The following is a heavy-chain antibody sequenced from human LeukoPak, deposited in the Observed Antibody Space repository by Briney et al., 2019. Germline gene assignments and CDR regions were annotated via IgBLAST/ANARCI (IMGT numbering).Heavy chain of an antibody. CDR2: ISPNSGGT. CDR1: GYTFTAYY. Sequence: ASVKVSCKASGYTFTAYYIHWVRQAPGQGLEWMGWISPNSGGTDYAQKFQGRVTMTRDTSISTTYVELSSLTSDDTAVYYCARHSLIGTTPFDYWGQGTLVTVPS. D-gene: IGHD1-20*01. CDR3: ARHSLIGTTPFDY. V-gene: IGHV1-2*02. J-gene: IGHJ4*02.